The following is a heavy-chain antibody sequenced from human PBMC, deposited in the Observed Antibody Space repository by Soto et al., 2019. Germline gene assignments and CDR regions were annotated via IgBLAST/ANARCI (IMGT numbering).Heavy chain of an antibody. J-gene: IGHJ5*02. CDR1: GGTFSSYA. V-gene: IGHV1-69*12. CDR2: ITPIFGTA. CDR3: ARECIAASPIAWFDP. D-gene: IGHD6-6*01. Sequence: QVQLVQSGAEVKKPGSSVKVSCKASGGTFSSYAIRWVRQAPGQGLEWMGGITPIFGTADYAQKIQGRVTSTANETTSTAYIELSSLRSVDTAVYYCARECIAASPIAWFDPWGQGDLVTVSA.